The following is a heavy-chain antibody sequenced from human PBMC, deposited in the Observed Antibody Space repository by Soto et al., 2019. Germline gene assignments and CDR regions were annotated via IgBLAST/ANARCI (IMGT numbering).Heavy chain of an antibody. V-gene: IGHV4-34*01. D-gene: IGHD5-12*01. Sequence: SETLSLTCAVYGVSFSGYYWSWIRQPPGKGLEWIGEINHSGSTNYNPSLKSRVTISVDTSKNQFSLKLSSVTAADTAVYYCARGGYSGYDEFLDYWGQGTLVTVSS. J-gene: IGHJ4*02. CDR2: INHSGST. CDR3: ARGGYSGYDEFLDY. CDR1: GVSFSGYY.